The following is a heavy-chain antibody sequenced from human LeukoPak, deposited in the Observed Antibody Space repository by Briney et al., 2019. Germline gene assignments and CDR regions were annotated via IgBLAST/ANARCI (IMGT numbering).Heavy chain of an antibody. V-gene: IGHV3-48*03. D-gene: IGHD6-13*01. CDR3: ARVGSSWYAVDY. Sequence: GGSLRLSCAASGFTFSSYEMNWVRQAPGKGLEWVSYISSSNSNIYYADSVKGRFTISRDNAKNSLYLQMNSLRAEDTAVYYCARVGSSWYAVDYWGQGTLVTVSS. CDR1: GFTFSSYE. CDR2: ISSSNSNI. J-gene: IGHJ4*02.